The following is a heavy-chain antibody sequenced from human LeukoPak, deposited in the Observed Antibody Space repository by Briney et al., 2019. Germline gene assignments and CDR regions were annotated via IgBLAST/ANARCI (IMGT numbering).Heavy chain of an antibody. Sequence: ASVKVSCKASGYTFTSYYMHWVRQAPGQGLEWMGIINPSGGSTSYAQKFQGRVTITRDTSASTAYMELSSLRSDDTAVYYCARDQSGWFDPWGQGTLVTVSS. V-gene: IGHV1-46*01. CDR3: ARDQSGWFDP. CDR2: INPSGGST. J-gene: IGHJ5*02. CDR1: GYTFTSYY.